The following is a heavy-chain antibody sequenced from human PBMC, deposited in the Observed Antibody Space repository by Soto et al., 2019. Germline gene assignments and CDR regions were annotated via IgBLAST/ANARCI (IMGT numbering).Heavy chain of an antibody. Sequence: QVQLVQSGAEVKKPGSSVKVSCKASGATFSSYAISWVRQAPGQGLEWMGGIIPIFGTANYAQKFQGRVTITADESTSTAYMELSSLRSEDTAVYYCARDRGDNYPETYYGMDVWGQGTTVTVSS. J-gene: IGHJ6*02. CDR2: IIPIFGTA. D-gene: IGHD4-4*01. V-gene: IGHV1-69*01. CDR3: ARDRGDNYPETYYGMDV. CDR1: GATFSSYA.